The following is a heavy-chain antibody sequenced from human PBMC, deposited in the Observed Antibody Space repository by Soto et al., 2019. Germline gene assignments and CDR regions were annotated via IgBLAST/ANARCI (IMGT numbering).Heavy chain of an antibody. D-gene: IGHD5-12*01. V-gene: IGHV1-2*04. CDR2: INPNSGGT. CDR1: GYTFTGYY. CDR3: AREMATIQDFAFDI. Sequence: ASVKVSCKASGYTFTGYYMHWVRQAPGQGLEWMGWINPNSGGTNYAQKFQGWVTMTRDTSISTAYMELSRLRSDDTAVYYCAREMATIQDFAFDIWGQGTMVTVSS. J-gene: IGHJ3*02.